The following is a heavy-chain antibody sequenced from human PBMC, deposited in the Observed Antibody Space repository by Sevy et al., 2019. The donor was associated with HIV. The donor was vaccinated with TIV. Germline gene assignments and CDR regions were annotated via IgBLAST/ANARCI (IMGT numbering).Heavy chain of an antibody. Sequence: ASVKVSCKASGYTFTDYSMHWVRQAPGQGLDWMGRINPNSGGTDYPQKFQGRVTMTRDTSISTVYMELSRLTSDDSAVYYCVRGVFMPAQGHLEYWRQGTLVTVSS. D-gene: IGHD2-8*01. CDR3: VRGVFMPAQGHLEY. V-gene: IGHV1-2*06. J-gene: IGHJ4*02. CDR2: INPNSGGT. CDR1: GYTFTDYS.